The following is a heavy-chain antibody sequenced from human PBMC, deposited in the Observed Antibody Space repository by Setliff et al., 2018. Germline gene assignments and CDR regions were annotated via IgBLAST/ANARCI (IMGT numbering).Heavy chain of an antibody. V-gene: IGHV4-61*02. J-gene: IGHJ3*02. CDR2: IYTSGST. CDR1: GGSISSSNYY. CDR3: ARKGISALSGAFDM. Sequence: SETLSLTCTVSGGSISSSNYYWSWIRQPAGKGLEWIGRIYTSGSTNYNPSLKSRVTMSVDTSKNQFSLKLSSVTAADTAVYYCARKGISALSGAFDMWGQGTMVTVSS. D-gene: IGHD1-26*01.